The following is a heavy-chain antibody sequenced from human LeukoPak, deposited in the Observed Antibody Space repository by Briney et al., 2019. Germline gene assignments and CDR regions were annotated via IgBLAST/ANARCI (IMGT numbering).Heavy chain of an antibody. Sequence: PGGSLRLSCAASGFTFSSYAMTWVRQAPGKGLEWVSGISGSGGNTYYADSVKGRFTISRDNSNNTLYLQLNSLRAEDTAIYYCAKDIADTMFRGPFDPWGQGTLVTVSS. D-gene: IGHD3-10*01. V-gene: IGHV3-23*01. CDR2: ISGSGGNT. CDR3: AKDIADTMFRGPFDP. CDR1: GFTFSSYA. J-gene: IGHJ5*02.